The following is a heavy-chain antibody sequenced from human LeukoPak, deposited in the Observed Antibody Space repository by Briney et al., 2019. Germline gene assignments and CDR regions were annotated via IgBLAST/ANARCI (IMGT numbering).Heavy chain of an antibody. CDR2: IRSKAYGGTT. J-gene: IGHJ4*02. Sequence: GGCLRLSCTASGFTFGDYAMSWVRQAPGKGLEWVGFIRSKAYGGTTEYAASVKGRFTISRDDSKSIAYLQMNSLKTEDTAVYYCTRDGAPTYYDSSGYYSWGQGTLVTVSS. CDR1: GFTFGDYA. D-gene: IGHD3-22*01. V-gene: IGHV3-49*04. CDR3: TRDGAPTYYDSSGYYS.